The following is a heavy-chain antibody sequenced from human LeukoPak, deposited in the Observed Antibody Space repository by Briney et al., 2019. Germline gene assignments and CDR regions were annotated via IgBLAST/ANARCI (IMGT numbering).Heavy chain of an antibody. V-gene: IGHV4-61*02. J-gene: IGHJ4*02. D-gene: IGHD3-3*01. Sequence: SETLSLTCTVSGGSISSGSYYWSWIRQPAGKGLEWIGRIYTSGSTNYNPSLKSRVTISVDTSKNQFSLKLSSVTAADTAVYYCARDRAYYDFWSGQYYFDYWGQGTLVTVSS. CDR3: ARDRAYYDFWSGQYYFDY. CDR1: GGSISSGSYY. CDR2: IYTSGST.